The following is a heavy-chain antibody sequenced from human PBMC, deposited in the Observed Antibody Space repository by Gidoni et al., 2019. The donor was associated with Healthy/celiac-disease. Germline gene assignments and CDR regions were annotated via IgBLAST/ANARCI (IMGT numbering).Heavy chain of an antibody. CDR3: ARDLAPGVAGPPDY. Sequence: QVQLVESGGGGVQPGRSLRLSCAASGFTLSGYGMHWVRQAPGKGLEWVAVRWYDGSNKYYADSVKGRFTISRDNSKNTLYLQMNSLRAEDTAVYYCARDLAPGVAGPPDYWGQGTLVTVSS. J-gene: IGHJ4*02. CDR2: RWYDGSNK. V-gene: IGHV3-33*01. CDR1: GFTLSGYG. D-gene: IGHD6-19*01.